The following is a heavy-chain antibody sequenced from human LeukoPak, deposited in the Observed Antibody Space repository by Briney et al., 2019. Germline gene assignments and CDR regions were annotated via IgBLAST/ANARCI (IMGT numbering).Heavy chain of an antibody. CDR1: GFTFSSYW. D-gene: IGHD6-6*01. V-gene: IGHV3-7*01. CDR3: ARDFQIAARSWFGLRPHYYYYYMDV. CDR2: IKQDGSEK. J-gene: IGHJ6*03. Sequence: PGGSLRLSCAASGFTFSSYWMSWVRQAPGKGLEWVANIKQDGSEKYYVDSVKGRFTISRDNAKNSLYLQMNSLRAEDTAVYYCARDFQIAARSWFGLRPHYYYYYMDVWGKGTTVTVSS.